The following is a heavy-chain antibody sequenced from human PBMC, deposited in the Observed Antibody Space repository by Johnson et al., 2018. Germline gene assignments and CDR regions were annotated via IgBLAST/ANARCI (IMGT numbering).Heavy chain of an antibody. J-gene: IGHJ6*02. CDR2: IGGGGGTT. Sequence: VQLVESGGGLVQPGGSLRLSCVASGFTFSNYAMSWVRQAPGKGLELVSTIGGGGGTTYYADPVKGRFTIPRDKSKNPLYLQMNSLRAEDTAVYYCAKSRSFYYYYYGMDVWGQGTTVTVSS. V-gene: IGHV3-23*04. CDR1: GFTFSNYA. CDR3: AKSRSFYYYYYGMDV.